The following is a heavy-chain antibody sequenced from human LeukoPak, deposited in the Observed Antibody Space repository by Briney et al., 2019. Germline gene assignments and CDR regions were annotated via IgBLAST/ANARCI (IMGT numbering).Heavy chain of an antibody. CDR1: GYRFSDYY. D-gene: IGHD3-10*01. J-gene: IGHJ4*02. CDR2: ISSSGGTI. V-gene: IGHV3-11*01. CDR3: AINHYGSGKYYLFDY. Sequence: PGGSLRLSCAASGYRFSDYYMSWMRQAPGKGLEWVSYISSSGGTIYYADSVKGRFTISRDNANSELYMQINSLRAEDTSVYDCAINHYGSGKYYLFDYWGQGTLVTVSS.